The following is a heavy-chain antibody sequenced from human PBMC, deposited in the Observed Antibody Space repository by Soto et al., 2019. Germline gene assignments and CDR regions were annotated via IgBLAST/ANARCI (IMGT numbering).Heavy chain of an antibody. V-gene: IGHV4-59*01. D-gene: IGHD2-15*01. CDR2: ISPRGNT. Sequence: SETLTLTSTVSRVSILSGHWCWIREPPGKGLEWIGYISPRGNTNYNPSVKSRVTLSVDTPKNQFSLRLSSVTTADTAVYYCAGLRGYAGSPIDYWGQGTLATVS. J-gene: IGHJ4*02. CDR1: RVSILSGH. CDR3: AGLRGYAGSPIDY.